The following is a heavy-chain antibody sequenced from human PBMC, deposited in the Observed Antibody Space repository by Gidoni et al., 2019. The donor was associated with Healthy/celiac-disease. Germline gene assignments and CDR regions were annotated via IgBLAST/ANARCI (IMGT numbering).Heavy chain of an antibody. D-gene: IGHD6-19*01. Sequence: EVQLLESGGGLVQPGGSLRLSCAASGVTFSSYAMSWVRQAPGKGLEWVSAISCSGGSTYYADSVKGRFTISRDNSKNTLYLQMNSLRAEDTAVYYCAKAPIAVAGAFDYWGQGTLVTVSS. CDR3: AKAPIAVAGAFDY. V-gene: IGHV3-23*01. CDR2: ISCSGGST. J-gene: IGHJ4*02. CDR1: GVTFSSYA.